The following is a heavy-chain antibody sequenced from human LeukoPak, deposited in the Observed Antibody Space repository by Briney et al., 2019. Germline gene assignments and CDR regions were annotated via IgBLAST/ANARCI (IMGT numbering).Heavy chain of an antibody. J-gene: IGHJ4*02. Sequence: SETLSLTCTVSGGSIRSTNYYWSWIRQDPAKGLEWIGYIYHSGSTNYNPSLKSRVTISVDTSKNQFSLKLSSVTAADTAVYYCARGGSYGDYYFDYWGQGTLVTVSS. D-gene: IGHD4-17*01. CDR3: ARGGSYGDYYFDY. V-gene: IGHV4-61*05. CDR2: IYHSGST. CDR1: GGSIRSTNYY.